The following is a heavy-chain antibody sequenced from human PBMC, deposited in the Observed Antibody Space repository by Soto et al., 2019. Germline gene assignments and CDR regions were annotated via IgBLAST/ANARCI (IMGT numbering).Heavy chain of an antibody. J-gene: IGHJ4*02. CDR3: AKDKVPVVVTAPFDY. Sequence: QVQLVESGGGVVQPGRSLRLSCAASGFTFSSYGMHWVRQAPGKGLEWVAVISYDGSNKYYVDSVKGRFTISRDNSKNPLYLQMNSLRAEDTAVYYCAKDKVPVVVTAPFDYWGQGTLVTVSS. V-gene: IGHV3-30*18. D-gene: IGHD2-21*02. CDR2: ISYDGSNK. CDR1: GFTFSSYG.